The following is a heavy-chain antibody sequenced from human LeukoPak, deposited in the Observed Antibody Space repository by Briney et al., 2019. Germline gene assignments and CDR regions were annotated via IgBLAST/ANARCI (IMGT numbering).Heavy chain of an antibody. Sequence: SQTLSLTCAISGDSVSSNSAARNWIRQSPSRGLEWLGRTYYRSKWYNDYAVSVKSRITINPDTSKNQFSLQLNSVTPEDTAVYYCARTDIVVVVAATPFDYWGQGTLVTVSS. D-gene: IGHD2-15*01. CDR1: GDSVSSNSAA. V-gene: IGHV6-1*01. CDR3: ARTDIVVVVAATPFDY. CDR2: TYYRSKWYN. J-gene: IGHJ4*02.